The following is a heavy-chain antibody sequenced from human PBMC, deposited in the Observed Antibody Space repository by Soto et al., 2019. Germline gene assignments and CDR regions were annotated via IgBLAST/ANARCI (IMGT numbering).Heavy chain of an antibody. V-gene: IGHV4-31*03. Sequence: QVQLQESGPGLVKPSQTLSLTCTVSGGSISSGGYYWSWIRQHPGKGLEWIGYIYYSGSTYYNPSLKSRVTISVDTSKNQFALKLSSVTAAGTAVYYCERGSYYDSSGYYGPWGQGTLVTVSS. CDR2: IYYSGST. CDR3: ERGSYYDSSGYYGP. CDR1: GGSISSGGYY. J-gene: IGHJ5*02. D-gene: IGHD3-22*01.